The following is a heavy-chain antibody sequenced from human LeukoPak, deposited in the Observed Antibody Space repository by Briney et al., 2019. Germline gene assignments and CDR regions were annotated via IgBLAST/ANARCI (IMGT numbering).Heavy chain of an antibody. J-gene: IGHJ5*02. CDR3: ARDEFLGGSAGWFDP. CDR2: IYTSGST. Sequence: SETLSLTCTVSGGSISSYYWSWIRQPAGKGLEWIGRIYTSGSTNYNPSLKSRVTMSVDTSKNQFSLKLSSVTAADTAVYYCARDEFLGGSAGWFDPWGQGTLVTVSS. V-gene: IGHV4-4*07. CDR1: GGSISSYY. D-gene: IGHD4-23*01.